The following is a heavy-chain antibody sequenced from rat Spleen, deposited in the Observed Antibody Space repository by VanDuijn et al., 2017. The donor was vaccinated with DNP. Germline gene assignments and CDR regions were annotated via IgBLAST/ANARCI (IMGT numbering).Heavy chain of an antibody. D-gene: IGHD3-2*01. CDR2: MASGGST. V-gene: IGHV2-6*01. J-gene: IGHJ4*01. Sequence: QVQLMESGPGLVQPSQTLSLTCTVSGFSLTSYSVNWIRQPPGKGLEWIAAMASGGSTYYNSALTSRLSISRDTSKSQVFLKMNSLQTEDTAMYFCARLAVGAMDAWGQGTSVTVSS. CDR1: GFSLTSYS. CDR3: ARLAVGAMDA.